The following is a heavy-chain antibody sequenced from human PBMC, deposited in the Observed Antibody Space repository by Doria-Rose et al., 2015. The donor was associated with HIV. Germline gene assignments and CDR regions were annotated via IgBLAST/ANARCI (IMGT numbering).Heavy chain of an antibody. J-gene: IGHJ4*02. CDR1: YG. CDR3: ARGISYSTSVYFDY. D-gene: IGHD6-13*01. CDR2: INWNGGTT. V-gene: IGHV3-20*03. Sequence: YGMSWVRQVPGKGLEWVSVINWNGGTTHYAVSVKGRFTISRDNAKNSLFLEMKNLRAEDTALYYCARGISYSTSVYFDYWGQGSLVTVSS.